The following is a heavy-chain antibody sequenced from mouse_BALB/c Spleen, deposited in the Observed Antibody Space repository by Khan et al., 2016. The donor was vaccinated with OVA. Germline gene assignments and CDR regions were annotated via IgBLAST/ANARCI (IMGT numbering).Heavy chain of an antibody. CDR3: VRDGAYYRNDGWFAY. Sequence: VQLQQSGAELARPGASVKMSCKASGYTFTSYTIHWIKLRPGPGLEWIGYINPSNGYTNYNQKFKDKATLTADKSSTTAYMQLSSLTSDDSAVYNSVRDGAYYRNDGWFAYWGQGTLVTVSA. D-gene: IGHD2-14*01. J-gene: IGHJ3*01. CDR2: INPSNGYT. CDR1: GYTFTSYT. V-gene: IGHV1-4*01.